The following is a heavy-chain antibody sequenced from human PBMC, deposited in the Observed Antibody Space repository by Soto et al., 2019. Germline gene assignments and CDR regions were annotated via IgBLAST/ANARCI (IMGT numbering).Heavy chain of an antibody. CDR2: IYYNGST. CDR3: ARHEVRYLDWLPNYSLDV. D-gene: IGHD3-9*01. V-gene: IGHV4-39*01. Sequence: SETLSDTYTVSDASISTGRYYGGCIRQPPGRGLEWIGAIYYNGSTYYNPSLKSRVTISVETSKKQFSLKLTSVTAADTAVYYCARHEVRYLDWLPNYSLDVWGQGTTVT. CDR1: DASISTGRYY. J-gene: IGHJ6*02.